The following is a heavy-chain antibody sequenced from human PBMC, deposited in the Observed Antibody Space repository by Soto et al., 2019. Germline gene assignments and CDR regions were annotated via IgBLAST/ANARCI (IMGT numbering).Heavy chain of an antibody. CDR3: ARVLGGMATVPFDY. V-gene: IGHV3-30-3*01. CDR1: GFTFSSYA. D-gene: IGHD4-4*01. Sequence: HPGGSLRLSCAASGFTFSSYAMHWVRQAPGTGLEWVAVISYEGSNKYYGDSVKGRFTISRDNSKNTLYLQMNSLRTEDTAVYYCARVLGGMATVPFDYWGQGALVTVSS. CDR2: ISYEGSNK. J-gene: IGHJ4*02.